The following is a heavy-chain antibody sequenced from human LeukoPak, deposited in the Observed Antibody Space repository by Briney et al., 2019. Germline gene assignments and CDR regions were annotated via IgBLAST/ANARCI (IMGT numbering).Heavy chain of an antibody. J-gene: IGHJ4*02. CDR2: ISPSGGST. V-gene: IGHV1-46*01. Sequence: ASVKVSCKAFGYTFTSNYMHWVRQAPGQGPEWMGVISPSGGSTTYAQKFQGRVTLTRDMSTSTDYLELSSLRSEDTAVYYCARDNEYSSGWVGFDYWGQGTLVTVSS. D-gene: IGHD6-19*01. CDR3: ARDNEYSSGWVGFDY. CDR1: GYTFTSNY.